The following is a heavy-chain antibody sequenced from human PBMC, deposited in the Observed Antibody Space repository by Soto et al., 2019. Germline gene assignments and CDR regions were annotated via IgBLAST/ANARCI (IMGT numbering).Heavy chain of an antibody. CDR1: GDTFTNYD. CDR2: MNPNSGNT. Sequence: QVQLVQSGAEVKKPGASVKVSCKASGDTFTNYDINWVRQATGQGLEGMGRMNPNSGNTGYAQKFQGRVTMTRNTSITTAYMELSSLRSEATAVYYCARGLNGMDVWGQGTTVTVSS. V-gene: IGHV1-8*01. J-gene: IGHJ6*02. CDR3: ARGLNGMDV.